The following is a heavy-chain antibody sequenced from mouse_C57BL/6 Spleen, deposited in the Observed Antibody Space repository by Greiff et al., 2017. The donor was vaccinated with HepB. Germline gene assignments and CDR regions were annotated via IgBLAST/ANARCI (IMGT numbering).Heavy chain of an antibody. D-gene: IGHD1-3*01. J-gene: IGHJ4*01. CDR2: IWTGGGT. CDR3: AREPEWMGTWMDY. V-gene: IGHV2-9-1*01. CDR1: GFSLTSYA. Sequence: VKLVESGPGLVAPSQSLSITCTVSGFSLTSYAISWVRQPPGKGLEWLGVIWTGGGTNYNSALKSRLSISKDNSKSQVFLKMNSLQTDGTARYYCAREPEWMGTWMDYWGQGTSVTVSS.